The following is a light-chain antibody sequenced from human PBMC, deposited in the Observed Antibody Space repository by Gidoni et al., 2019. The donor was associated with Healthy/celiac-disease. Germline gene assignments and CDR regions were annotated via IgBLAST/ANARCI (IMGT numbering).Light chain of an antibody. Sequence: DIQMTKSPSSLSASVGDRVSITCRASQSISRYLNWYQQKSGKAPKLLIYAASSLQSGVPSRFSVSGSGTDFTLTLSSLQPEDFATYYCLQSYSTPMYTFGQGTKLEIK. CDR3: LQSYSTPMYT. J-gene: IGKJ2*01. V-gene: IGKV1-39*01. CDR2: AAS. CDR1: QSISRY.